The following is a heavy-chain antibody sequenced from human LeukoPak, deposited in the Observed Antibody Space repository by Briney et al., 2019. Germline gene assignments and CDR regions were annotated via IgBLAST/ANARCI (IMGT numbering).Heavy chain of an antibody. V-gene: IGHV1-18*01. D-gene: IGHD4-17*01. J-gene: IGHJ4*02. CDR1: GYTFTNYG. CDR2: ISTYNGNT. CDR3: ARDKRMTTVTTGDY. Sequence: GASVKVSCKASGYTFTNYGISWVRQAPGQGLEWMGWISTYNGNTNYAQKLQGRVTMTTDTSTSTAYMELRSLRSDDTAVYYCARDKRMTTVTTGDYWGQGTLVTVSS.